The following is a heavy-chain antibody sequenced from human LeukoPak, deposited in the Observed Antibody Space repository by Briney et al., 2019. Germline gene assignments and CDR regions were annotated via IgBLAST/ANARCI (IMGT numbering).Heavy chain of an antibody. V-gene: IGHV4-39*07. CDR2: ISYSGST. Sequence: SETLSLTCTVSGGSISSSGSDYYWGWVRQPPGKGLEWIGSISYSGSTNYNPSLKSRVTISVDTSKNQFSLKLSSVTAADTAVYYCARVFDTMVRGPQNWFDPWGQGTLVTVSS. J-gene: IGHJ5*02. D-gene: IGHD3-10*01. CDR1: GGSISSSGSDYY. CDR3: ARVFDTMVRGPQNWFDP.